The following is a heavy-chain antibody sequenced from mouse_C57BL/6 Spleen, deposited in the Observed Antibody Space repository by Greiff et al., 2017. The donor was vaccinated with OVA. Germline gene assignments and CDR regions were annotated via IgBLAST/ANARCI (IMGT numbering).Heavy chain of an antibody. D-gene: IGHD2-4*01. CDR3: ARGNYDYDYFDV. Sequence: VQLQQSGAELVKPGASVKISCKASGYAFSSYWMNWVKQRPGKGLEWIGQIYPGDGDTNYNGKFKGKATLTADKSSSTAYMQLSSLTSEDSAVYFCARGNYDYDYFDVWGTGTTVTVSS. CDR1: GYAFSSYW. CDR2: IYPGDGDT. V-gene: IGHV1-80*01. J-gene: IGHJ1*03.